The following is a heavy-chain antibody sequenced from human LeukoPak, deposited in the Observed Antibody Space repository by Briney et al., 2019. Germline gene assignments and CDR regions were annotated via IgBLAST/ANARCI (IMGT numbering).Heavy chain of an antibody. Sequence: PGGSLRLSCAASGFTFSSYSMNWVRQAPGKGLEWVSYISSSSSTIYYADSVKGRFTISRDNAKNSLYLQMNSLRAEDTAVYYCAYGNYYDSSGSLFDYWGQGTLVTVSS. V-gene: IGHV3-48*01. D-gene: IGHD3-22*01. CDR3: AYGNYYDSSGSLFDY. J-gene: IGHJ4*02. CDR2: ISSSSSTI. CDR1: GFTFSSYS.